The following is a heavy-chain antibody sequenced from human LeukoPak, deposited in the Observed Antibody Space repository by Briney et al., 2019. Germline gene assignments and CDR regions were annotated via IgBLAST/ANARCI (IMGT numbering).Heavy chain of an antibody. V-gene: IGHV1-69*13. CDR3: ARAGPEGEQLAAFDY. CDR2: IIPIFGTA. Sequence: ASVKVSCKASGGTFTSYAISWVRHAPGQGLEWMGGIIPIFGTANYAQKFQGRVRITADESTSTAYMELSSLRSEDTAVYYCARAGPEGEQLAAFDYWGQGTLVTVSS. CDR1: GGTFTSYA. J-gene: IGHJ4*02. D-gene: IGHD6-13*01.